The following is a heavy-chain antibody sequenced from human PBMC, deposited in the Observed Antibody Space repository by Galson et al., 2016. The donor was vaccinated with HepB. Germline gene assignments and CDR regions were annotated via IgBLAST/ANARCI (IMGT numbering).Heavy chain of an antibody. CDR1: GLSVSNNY. V-gene: IGHV3-53*01. D-gene: IGHD3-10*01. CDR2: IYSGGTT. Sequence: SLRLSCAASGLSVSNNYMSWVRQAPGKGLEWVSVIYSGGTTFSSGSVKGRFIASKDNSKNTLYLQMNSVRAEDTAIYYCVRDRGSATHSYYHGMDVWGQGTTVTVSS. CDR3: VRDRGSATHSYYHGMDV. J-gene: IGHJ6*02.